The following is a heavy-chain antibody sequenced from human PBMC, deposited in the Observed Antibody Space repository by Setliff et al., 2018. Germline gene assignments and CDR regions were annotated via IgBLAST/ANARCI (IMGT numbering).Heavy chain of an antibody. D-gene: IGHD3-3*01. V-gene: IGHV4-34*01. CDR1: GGSFSEYY. J-gene: IGHJ4*02. CDR2: INQSGNT. CDR3: RFWSSYYKNDY. Sequence: PSETLSLTCTVYGGSFSEYYWGWIRQSPGKRPEWIAEINQSGNTNYNPSLNSRVSVSVDTPTNQFSLKVFSVTAAETAVYYCRFWSSYYKNDYWAQGTLVTVSS.